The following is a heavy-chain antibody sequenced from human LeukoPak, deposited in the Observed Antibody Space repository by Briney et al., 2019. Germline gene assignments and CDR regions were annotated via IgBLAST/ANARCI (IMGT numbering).Heavy chain of an antibody. CDR2: IYYSGGT. CDR1: GGSIGIYY. V-gene: IGHV4-59*01. Sequence: PSETLSLTCTVSGGSIGIYYWSWVRQPPGKGLEWVGYIYYSGGTNYNPSLKSRVTISVDTSKNQFSLKLSSVTAADTAVYYCARPLRPRPYYFDYWGQGTLVTVSS. J-gene: IGHJ4*02. D-gene: IGHD6-6*01. CDR3: ARPLRPRPYYFDY.